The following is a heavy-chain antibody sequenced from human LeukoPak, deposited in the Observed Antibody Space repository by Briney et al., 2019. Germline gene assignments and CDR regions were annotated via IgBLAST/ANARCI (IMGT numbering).Heavy chain of an antibody. J-gene: IGHJ4*02. CDR1: GLTFDSYA. V-gene: IGHV3-9*01. D-gene: IGHD4-23*01. CDR2: ISCNSGTF. Sequence: PGGSLRLSCAASGLTFDSYAMHWVRQAPGKGLELVSGISCNSGTFVYADSVNGLFTISRDNATNSMYLQMNSLRAEDTALYFCAKDLRIYGVNASPTTGFAYWGQGTLVTVSS. CDR3: AKDLRIYGVNASPTTGFAY.